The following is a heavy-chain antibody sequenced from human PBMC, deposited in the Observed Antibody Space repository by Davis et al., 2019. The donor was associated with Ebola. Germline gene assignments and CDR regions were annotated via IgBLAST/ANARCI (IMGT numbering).Heavy chain of an antibody. Sequence: SETLSLTCTVSGGSISSYYWSWIRQPPGKGLEWIGYTYYSGSTNYNPSLKSRVTISVDTSKNQFSLKLSSVTAADTAVYYCARNIGCDYWGQGILVTVSS. J-gene: IGHJ4*02. V-gene: IGHV4-59*08. CDR2: TYYSGST. CDR3: ARNIGCDY. CDR1: GGSISSYY. D-gene: IGHD2/OR15-2a*01.